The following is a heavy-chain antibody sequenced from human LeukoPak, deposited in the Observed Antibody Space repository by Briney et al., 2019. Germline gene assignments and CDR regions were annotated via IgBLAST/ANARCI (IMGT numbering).Heavy chain of an antibody. D-gene: IGHD3-10*01. CDR3: ARVKQSGILDY. CDR1: GFTFSDYS. Sequence: GGSLRLSCAASGFTFSDYSMNWVRQAPGKGLQWVSYISSSSSTIYYADSVKVRFTISRDNAKNSLYLQMSSLRAEDTAVYYCARVKQSGILDYWGQGTLVTVSS. V-gene: IGHV3-48*01. J-gene: IGHJ4*02. CDR2: ISSSSSTI.